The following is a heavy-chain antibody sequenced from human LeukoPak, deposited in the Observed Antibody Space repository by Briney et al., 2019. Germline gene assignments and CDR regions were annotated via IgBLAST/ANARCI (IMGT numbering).Heavy chain of an antibody. J-gene: IGHJ4*02. CDR2: IYWDDDK. CDR3: ASYDSSGYYSGY. D-gene: IGHD3-22*01. CDR1: GFSLTNSEVA. V-gene: IGHV2-5*02. Sequence: SGPTLVNPTQSLTLTCTFSGFSLTNSEVAVGWIRQPPGKALEWLALIYWDDDKRYSPSLKSRLTITKDTSKNQVVLTMTNMDPVDTATYYCASYDSSGYYSGYWGQGTLVTVSS.